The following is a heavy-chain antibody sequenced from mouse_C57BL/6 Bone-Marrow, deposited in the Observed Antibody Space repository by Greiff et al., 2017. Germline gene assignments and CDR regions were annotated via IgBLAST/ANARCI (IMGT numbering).Heavy chain of an antibody. J-gene: IGHJ4*01. Sequence: EVKLMESGAELVRPGASVKLSCTASGFNIKDDYMHWVKQRPEQGLEWIGWIDPENGDTEYASKFQGKATITATTSSNTAYLQLSSLTSEDTAVYYGTTELYYRRRYYAMEYWGQGTAVTVSS. CDR2: IDPENGDT. D-gene: IGHD2-14*01. V-gene: IGHV14-4*01. CDR1: GFNIKDDY. CDR3: TTELYYRRRYYAMEY.